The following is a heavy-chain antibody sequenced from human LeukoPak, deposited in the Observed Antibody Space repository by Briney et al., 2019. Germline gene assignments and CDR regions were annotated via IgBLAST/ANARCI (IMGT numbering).Heavy chain of an antibody. CDR2: LHHSGKT. CDR3: ARGRLDGSYYFDY. J-gene: IGHJ4*02. Sequence: SETLSLTCTVSGYSISSGYYCVWIRQAPGKGLEWIGSLHHSGKTYYNPSLKSRVTISLDTPEIQFSLKLTSMTAADTAVYYCARGRLDGSYYFDYWAQGTLVAVSS. CDR1: GYSISSGYY. D-gene: IGHD2-15*01. V-gene: IGHV4-38-2*02.